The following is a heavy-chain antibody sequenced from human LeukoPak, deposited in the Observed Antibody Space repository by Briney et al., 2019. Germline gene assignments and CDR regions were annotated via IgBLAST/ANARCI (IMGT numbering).Heavy chain of an antibody. CDR1: GYTFTGYY. D-gene: IGHD6-6*01. Sequence: ASVKVSCKASGYTFTGYYVHWVRQAPGQGLEWMGWINPNSGATTYAQKFQDRVTMTRDTSISTAYMDLSRLRSDDTAVYYCAREVSPWGSSFDYWGQGTLVTVSS. V-gene: IGHV1-2*02. CDR2: INPNSGAT. CDR3: AREVSPWGSSFDY. J-gene: IGHJ4*02.